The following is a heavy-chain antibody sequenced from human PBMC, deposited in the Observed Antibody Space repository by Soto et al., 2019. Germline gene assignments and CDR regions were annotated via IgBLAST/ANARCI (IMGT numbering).Heavy chain of an antibody. J-gene: IGHJ4*02. V-gene: IGHV4-34*01. CDR3: SFRGTTGYYVDNS. CDR1: GGAFSGYY. D-gene: IGHD3-9*01. CDR2: INHGGST. Sequence: QVHLRQWGAGLLKPSETLSLTCAVYGGAFSGYYWSWIRQPPGKGLEWIGEINHGGSTNYHPSLKSRVXXSXAXXNNPLSLKLSSVTAADTAVYYCSFRGTTGYYVDNSWGQGTLVTVSS.